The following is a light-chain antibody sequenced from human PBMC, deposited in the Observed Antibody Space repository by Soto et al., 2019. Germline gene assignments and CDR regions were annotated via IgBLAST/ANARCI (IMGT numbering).Light chain of an antibody. CDR2: DAS. Sequence: DVQMTQSPSSLSASFGDSLTLTCRASQTVTSYLNWYQQKLGKAPKLLIYDASSLETGVPPRFSGSGSGTDFTFTISSLQPEDNATYYCQQYENRPYTLGPGTKVDIK. CDR1: QTVTSY. V-gene: IGKV1-33*01. J-gene: IGKJ3*01. CDR3: QQYENRPYT.